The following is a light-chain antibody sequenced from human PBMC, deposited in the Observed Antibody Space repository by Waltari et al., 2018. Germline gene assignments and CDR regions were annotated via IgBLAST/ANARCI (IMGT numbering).Light chain of an antibody. CDR1: SSVVGGYKY. V-gene: IGLV2-14*01. CDR3: SSYTSSSTWV. Sequence: QSALTQPASVSGSPGQSIAISCSGTSSVVGGYKYVSWYQQHPGKAPKLMIYDVSARPPGVSHRFSGSTSGNTACLTISGLQAEDEADYYCSSYTSSSTWVFGGGTKLTVL. J-gene: IGLJ3*02. CDR2: DVS.